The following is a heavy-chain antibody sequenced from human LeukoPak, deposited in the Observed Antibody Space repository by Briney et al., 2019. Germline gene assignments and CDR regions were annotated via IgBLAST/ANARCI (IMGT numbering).Heavy chain of an antibody. V-gene: IGHV4-34*01. CDR3: ARGISGSPFDY. D-gene: IGHD3-10*01. J-gene: IGHJ4*02. CDR2: INHSGST. CDR1: GGSFSGYY. Sequence: SETLSLTCAVYGGSFSGYYWSWIRQPPGKGLEWIGEINHSGSTNYNPSLTSRVTISVDTSKNQFSLKLSSVTAADTAVYYCARGISGSPFDYWGQGTLVTVSS.